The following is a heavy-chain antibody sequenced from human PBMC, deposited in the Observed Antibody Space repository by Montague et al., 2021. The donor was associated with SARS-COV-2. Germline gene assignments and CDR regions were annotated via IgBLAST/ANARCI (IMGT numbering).Heavy chain of an antibody. V-gene: IGHV4-39*01. CDR2: IYYSGST. CDR1: GGSISSSSYY. CDR3: ARQRGGGLVSTPRFFDY. Sequence: SETLSLTCTVSGGSISSSSYYWGWIRQPPGKGLEWIGSIYYSGSTYYXPSLKSRVTISVDTSKNQFSLKLSSVTAADTAVYYCARQRGGGLVSTPRFFDYWGQGTLVTVSS. J-gene: IGHJ4*02. D-gene: IGHD6-19*01.